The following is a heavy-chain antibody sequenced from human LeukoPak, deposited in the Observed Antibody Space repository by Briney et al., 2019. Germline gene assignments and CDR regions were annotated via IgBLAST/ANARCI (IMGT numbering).Heavy chain of an antibody. D-gene: IGHD2-2*01. CDR3: ASTTEDCSSTSCYQYWFDP. CDR2: IHYSGST. V-gene: IGHV4-59*01. Sequence: SETLTLTCTVTGGSISSYYWSWIRQPPGKGLEWVGYIHYSGSTSYNPSLKRRVTISVYTSKNQTSLKVRSATAADTAVNYWASTTEDCSSTSCYQYWFDPWGQGTLVTVSS. J-gene: IGHJ5*01. CDR1: GGSISSYY.